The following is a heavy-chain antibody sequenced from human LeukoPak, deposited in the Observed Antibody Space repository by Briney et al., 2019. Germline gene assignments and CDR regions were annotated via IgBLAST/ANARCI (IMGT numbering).Heavy chain of an antibody. V-gene: IGHV1-18*01. Sequence: ASVKVSCKASGYTFTSYGISWVRQAPGQGLEWMGWISAYNGNTNYAQKLQGRVTMTTDTSTSTAYMELRSLRFDDTAVYYCARDFSHVTIFGVPTIIGWFDPWGQGTLVTVSS. CDR3: ARDFSHVTIFGVPTIIGWFDP. J-gene: IGHJ5*02. D-gene: IGHD3-3*01. CDR2: ISAYNGNT. CDR1: GYTFTSYG.